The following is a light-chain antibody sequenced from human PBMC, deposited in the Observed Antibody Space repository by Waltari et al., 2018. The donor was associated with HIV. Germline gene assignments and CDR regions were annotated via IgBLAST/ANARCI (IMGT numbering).Light chain of an antibody. CDR1: HTISRL. V-gene: IGKV1-39*01. CDR3: QQTYSGPWT. Sequence: DIQMTQSPSSLSASVGHRVTVTSRANHTISRLLNWYQHKTGKAPNLLISSASNLYSGVPSRFGGSGSGTDFALTISSLQPEDFAVYYCQQTYSGPWTFGQGTKIDIK. CDR2: SAS. J-gene: IGKJ1*01.